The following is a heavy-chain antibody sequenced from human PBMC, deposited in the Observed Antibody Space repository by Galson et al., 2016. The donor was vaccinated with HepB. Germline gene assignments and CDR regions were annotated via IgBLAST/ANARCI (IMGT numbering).Heavy chain of an antibody. D-gene: IGHD2-15*01. J-gene: IGHJ4*02. CDR3: ARPTYCSATTCSGPFHY. CDR2: INIRGDT. V-gene: IGHV4-34*01. CDR1: GESLRKYY. Sequence: ETLSLTCAVYGESLRKYYWSWVRQPPGKGLEWIGEINIRGDTSYNPSLKSRVTISADTSKNQVSLRLTSVTAADTAVYYCARPTYCSATTCSGPFHYWGQGTLVSVS.